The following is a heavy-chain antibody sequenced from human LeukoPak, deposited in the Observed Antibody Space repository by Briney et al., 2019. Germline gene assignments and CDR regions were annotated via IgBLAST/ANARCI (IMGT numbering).Heavy chain of an antibody. D-gene: IGHD6-19*01. CDR1: GFTFSSYG. J-gene: IGHJ4*02. Sequence: GGSLRLSCAASGFTFSSYGMHWVRQAPGKGLEWVAVIWYDGSNKYYADSVKGRFTIYRDNSGNTLFLQMNTLRAEDTAVYYCAKGDSSDPFEYWGLGTLVTVSS. V-gene: IGHV3-33*06. CDR2: IWYDGSNK. CDR3: AKGDSSDPFEY.